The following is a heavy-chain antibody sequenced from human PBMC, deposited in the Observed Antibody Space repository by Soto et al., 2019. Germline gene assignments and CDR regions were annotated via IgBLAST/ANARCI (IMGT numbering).Heavy chain of an antibody. Sequence: QVQLVESGGGVVQPGRSLRLSCAPSGFSFSDFGMHWVRQAPGKGLEWVAAISHDGSNQYYGDSVKGRFSISRDHSNNRLYLQMNNLKVEYSAIYFCAKETRSRAVTATRVNGMDVLGQGTTVTVSS. CDR1: GFSFSDFG. D-gene: IGHD2-21*02. J-gene: IGHJ6*02. V-gene: IGHV3-30*18. CDR3: AKETRSRAVTATRVNGMDV. CDR2: ISHDGSNQ.